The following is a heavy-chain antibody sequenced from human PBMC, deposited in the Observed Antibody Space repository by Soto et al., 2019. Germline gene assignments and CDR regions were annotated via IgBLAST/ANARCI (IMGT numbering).Heavy chain of an antibody. CDR3: AAKSMVVVITAYFDY. J-gene: IGHJ4*02. CDR1: GGSFSGYY. V-gene: IGHV4-34*01. D-gene: IGHD3-22*01. CDR2: INHSGST. Sequence: QVQLPQWGAGLLKPSETLSLTCAVYGGSFSGYYWSWIRQPPGQGLEWIGEINHSGSTNYHPSLKSRVTISVDTSKNQFSLKLSSVTAADTAVYYCAAKSMVVVITAYFDYWGQGTLVTVSS.